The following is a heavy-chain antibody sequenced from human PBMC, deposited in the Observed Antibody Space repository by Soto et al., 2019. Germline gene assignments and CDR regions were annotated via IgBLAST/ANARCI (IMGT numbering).Heavy chain of an antibody. CDR1: GFTFSSYD. J-gene: IGHJ6*03. CDR2: IGTAGDT. V-gene: IGHV3-13*01. CDR3: ARGGGAIFGVAKDMDV. D-gene: IGHD3-3*01. Sequence: EVQLVESGGGLVQPGGSLRLSCAASGFTFSSYDMHWVRQAPGKGLEWVSAIGTAGDTYYPGSVKGRFTISRENAKNSLYLQMNSLRAGDTAVYYCARGGGAIFGVAKDMDVWGKGTTVTVSS.